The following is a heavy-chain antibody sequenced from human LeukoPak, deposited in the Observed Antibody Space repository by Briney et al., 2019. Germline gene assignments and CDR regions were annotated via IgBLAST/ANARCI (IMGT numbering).Heavy chain of an antibody. CDR1: GGSISSGSYY. J-gene: IGHJ4*02. CDR2: IYTSGST. V-gene: IGHV4-61*02. Sequence: SETLSLTCTVSGGSISSGSYYWTWIRQPAGKGLEWIGRIYTSGSTNFNPSLKSRVTISLDTSKIQFSLKLSSVTAADTAVYYCARAGTQTYFFDYWGQGTLVTVSS. D-gene: IGHD1-14*01. CDR3: ARAGTQTYFFDY.